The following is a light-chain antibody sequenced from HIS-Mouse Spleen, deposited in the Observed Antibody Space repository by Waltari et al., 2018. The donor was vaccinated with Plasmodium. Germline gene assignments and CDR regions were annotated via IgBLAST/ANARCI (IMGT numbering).Light chain of an antibody. CDR3: QQYNNWSFT. V-gene: IGKV3-15*01. J-gene: IGKJ3*01. CDR2: GAS. Sequence: EIVMTHSPATLSVSPGERATLSCRASPSVSSNLAWYQQNPGQAPRLLIYGASTRATGIPARFSGSGSGTEFTLTISSLQSEDFAVYYCQQYNNWSFTFGPGTKVDIK. CDR1: PSVSSN.